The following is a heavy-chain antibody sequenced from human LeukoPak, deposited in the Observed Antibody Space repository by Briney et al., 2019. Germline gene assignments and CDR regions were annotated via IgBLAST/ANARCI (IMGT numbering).Heavy chain of an antibody. V-gene: IGHV3-30*18. D-gene: IGHD5-24*01. CDR3: AKVGGYNSPYFDY. CDR1: GFTFSSYG. Sequence: GRSLRLSCAASGFTFSSYGMHWVRQAPGKGLEWVAVISYDGSNKYYADSVKGRFTISRDNSKNTLYLQMNSLRAEDTAVYYCAKVGGYNSPYFDYWGQGTLVTVSS. J-gene: IGHJ4*02. CDR2: ISYDGSNK.